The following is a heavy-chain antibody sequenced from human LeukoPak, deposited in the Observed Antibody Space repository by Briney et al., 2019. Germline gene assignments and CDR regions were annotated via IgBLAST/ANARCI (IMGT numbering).Heavy chain of an antibody. CDR1: GFTFSSYN. CDR2: ITTSSSHT. Sequence: GGSLRLSCAASGFTFSSYNLHWVRQAPGKGLEWVSSITTSSSHTYYADSVRGRFTISRDNAKNSLYLQMNSLRAEDTAVYYCAELGITMIGGVWGKGTTVTISS. D-gene: IGHD3-10*02. V-gene: IGHV3-21*01. J-gene: IGHJ6*04. CDR3: AELGITMIGGV.